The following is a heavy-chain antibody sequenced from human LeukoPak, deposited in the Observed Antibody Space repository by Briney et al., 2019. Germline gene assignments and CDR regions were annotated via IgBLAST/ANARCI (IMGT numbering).Heavy chain of an antibody. CDR3: AHDQYPSRYYYYYYGMDV. CDR2: ISYDGSNK. J-gene: IGHJ6*02. Sequence: PGGSLRLSCAASGFTFSSYGMHWVRQAPGKGLEWVAVISYDGSNKYYAYSVKGRFTISRDNSKNTLYLQMNSLRAEDTAVYYCAHDQYPSRYYYYYYGMDVWGQGTTVTVSS. D-gene: IGHD4-11*01. V-gene: IGHV3-30*18. CDR1: GFTFSSYG.